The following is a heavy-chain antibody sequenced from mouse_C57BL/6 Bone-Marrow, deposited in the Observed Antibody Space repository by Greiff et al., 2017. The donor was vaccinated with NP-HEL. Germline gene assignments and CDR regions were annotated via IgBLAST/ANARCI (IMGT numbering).Heavy chain of an antibody. CDR1: GYTFTSYG. D-gene: IGHD2-4*01. CDR2: IYPRSGNT. Sequence: QVQLQQSGAELARPGASVKLSCKASGYTFTSYGISWVKQRAGQGLEWIGEIYPRSGNTYYNEKFKGKATLTADKSSSTAYMELRSLTSEDSAVYFCARSGLRRFAYWGQGTLVTVSA. J-gene: IGHJ3*01. V-gene: IGHV1-81*01. CDR3: ARSGLRRFAY.